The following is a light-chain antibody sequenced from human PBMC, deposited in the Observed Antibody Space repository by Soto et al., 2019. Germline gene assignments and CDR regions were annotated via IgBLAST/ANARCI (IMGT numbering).Light chain of an antibody. CDR3: QVYSSSSYT. V-gene: IGKV3-20*01. Sequence: EIVLTQSPGTLSLSPGERATLSCRTSQSVTSSYLAWYQQKPGQAPRLLIYGASRRATEIPDRFSGSGSGTDFTLTISRLEPEDFALYYCQVYSSSSYTFGQGTKLEIK. CDR1: QSVTSSY. J-gene: IGKJ2*01. CDR2: GAS.